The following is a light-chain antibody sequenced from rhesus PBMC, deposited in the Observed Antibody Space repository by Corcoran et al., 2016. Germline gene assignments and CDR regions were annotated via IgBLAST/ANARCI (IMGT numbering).Light chain of an antibody. CDR1: QSVGSS. Sequence: QVTLTQSPATLSLSPGERTTLSCRASQSVGSSLAWYQQKAGQAPRLLIYGATTRATGVPDRFSGSASGTDFTLPISSLGPEDFAVYYCQKYDTSPCSFGQGTKVEIK. V-gene: IGKV3-53*01. CDR2: GAT. J-gene: IGKJ2*01. CDR3: QKYDTSPCS.